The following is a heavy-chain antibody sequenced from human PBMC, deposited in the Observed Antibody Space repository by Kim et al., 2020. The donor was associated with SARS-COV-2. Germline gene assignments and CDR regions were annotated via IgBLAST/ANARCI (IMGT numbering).Heavy chain of an antibody. D-gene: IGHD2-15*01. CDR2: INHSGST. CDR1: GGSFSGYY. V-gene: IGHV4-34*01. J-gene: IGHJ4*02. CDR3: PRGRVGRGGSFRFDY. Sequence: SETLSLTCAVYGGSFSGYYWSWIRQPPGKGLEWIGEINHSGSTNYNPSLKSRVTISVDTSKNQFSLSLSSVTAADTAVYYCPRGRVGRGGSFRFDYWGQG.